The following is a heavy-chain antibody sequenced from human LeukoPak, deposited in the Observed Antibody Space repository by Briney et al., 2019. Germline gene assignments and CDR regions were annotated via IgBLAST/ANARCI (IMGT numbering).Heavy chain of an antibody. D-gene: IGHD2-8*01. Sequence: SETLSLTCAVYGGSFSGYYWSWIRQPPGKGLEWIGEINHSGSTNYNPSLKSRVTISADTSKNQFSLKLSSVTAADTAVYYCARGPNGGFDPWGQGTLVTVSS. CDR3: ARGPNGGFDP. V-gene: IGHV4-34*01. J-gene: IGHJ5*02. CDR2: INHSGST. CDR1: GGSFSGYY.